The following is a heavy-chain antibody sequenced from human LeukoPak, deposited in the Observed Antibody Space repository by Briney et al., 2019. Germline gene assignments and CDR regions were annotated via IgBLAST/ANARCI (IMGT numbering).Heavy chain of an antibody. Sequence: PGKSLRLSCAASGFTFSNYVFYWVRQAPAKGLEWVAVISHDGNNKNYGDSVKGRFTISRDTPKNTVYLQMNSLRAEDTAVYYCARDVSVRFWSGYYTPDYYYYYYMDVWGKGTTVTVSS. D-gene: IGHD3-3*01. CDR3: ARDVSVRFWSGYYTPDYYYYYYMDV. CDR1: GFTFSNYV. V-gene: IGHV3-30-3*01. J-gene: IGHJ6*03. CDR2: ISHDGNNK.